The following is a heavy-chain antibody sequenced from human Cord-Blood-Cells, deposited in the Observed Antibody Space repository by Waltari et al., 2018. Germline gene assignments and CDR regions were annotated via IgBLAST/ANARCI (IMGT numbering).Heavy chain of an antibody. CDR1: GFTFSSYA. J-gene: IGHJ3*02. CDR3: ARDNWGLGAFDI. Sequence: QVQLVESGGGVVQPGRSLRLSCAASGFTFSSYAMHWVRQAPGKGLEWGAVISYDGSNKYYADSVKGRFTISRDNSKNTLYLQMNSLRAEDTAVYYCARDNWGLGAFDIWGQGTMVTVSS. CDR2: ISYDGSNK. D-gene: IGHD7-27*01. V-gene: IGHV3-30-3*01.